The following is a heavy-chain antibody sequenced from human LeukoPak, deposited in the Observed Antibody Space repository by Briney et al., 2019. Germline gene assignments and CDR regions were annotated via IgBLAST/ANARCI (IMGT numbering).Heavy chain of an antibody. CDR1: GYTFTSYA. V-gene: IGHV1-3*01. Sequence: ASVKVSCKASGYTFTSYAMHWVRQAPGQRLEWMGWINAGNGNTKYSQKFQGRVTITRDTSASTAYMELSSLRSEDTAVYYCARHPDRAAAGTGFDYWGQGTPVTVSS. D-gene: IGHD6-13*01. CDR2: INAGNGNT. CDR3: ARHPDRAAAGTGFDY. J-gene: IGHJ4*02.